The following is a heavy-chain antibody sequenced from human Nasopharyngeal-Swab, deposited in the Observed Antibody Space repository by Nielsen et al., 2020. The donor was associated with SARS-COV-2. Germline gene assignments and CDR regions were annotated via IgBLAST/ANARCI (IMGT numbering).Heavy chain of an antibody. D-gene: IGHD6-6*01. V-gene: IGHV3-23*01. CDR3: ARGCSSLDY. CDR2: ISGSGGST. J-gene: IGHJ4*02. CDR1: GFTFSSYA. Sequence: GESLKISCAASGFTFSSYAMSWVRQAPGKGLEWVSAISGSGGSTYYADSVKGRFTISRDNSKNTLYLQMNSLRAEDTAVYYCARGCSSLDYWGQGTLVTVSS.